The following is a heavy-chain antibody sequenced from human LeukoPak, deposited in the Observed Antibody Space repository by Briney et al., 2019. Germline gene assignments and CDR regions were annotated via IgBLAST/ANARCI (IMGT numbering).Heavy chain of an antibody. CDR3: ARDRMYYHDNSGYYDY. CDR2: IKHDGSEE. D-gene: IGHD3-22*01. J-gene: IGHJ4*02. CDR1: RFTFSSYW. Sequence: GGSLRLSCAASRFTFSSYWMSCVRQAPGKGLEWVANIKHDGSEEYYLDSVKGRFTISRDNAKNSLFLQMNSLRAEDTAVYYCARDRMYYHDNSGYYDYWGQGTLVTVSS. V-gene: IGHV3-7*01.